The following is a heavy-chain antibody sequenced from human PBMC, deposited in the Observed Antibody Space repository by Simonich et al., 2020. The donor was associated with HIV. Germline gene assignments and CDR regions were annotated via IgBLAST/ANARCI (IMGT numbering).Heavy chain of an antibody. Sequence: QVQLVESGGGVVQPGRSLRLSCAASGFTFSSYAMHCVRQAPGKGLEWVAVISYDGSNKYYADSGKGRFTISRDNSKNTLYRQMNSLRAEDTAVYYCASGGSISSVWADDYWGQGTLVTVSS. CDR3: ASGGSISSVWADDY. V-gene: IGHV3-30*07. D-gene: IGHD3-16*01. CDR2: ISYDGSNK. CDR1: GFTFSSYA. J-gene: IGHJ4*02.